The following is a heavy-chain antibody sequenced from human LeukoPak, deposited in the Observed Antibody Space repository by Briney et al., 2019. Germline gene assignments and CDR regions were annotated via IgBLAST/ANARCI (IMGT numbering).Heavy chain of an antibody. Sequence: GESLKISCQASGYIFTSNWIGWVRQMPGKGLEWMGIIYPGDSDTKYSPSFQGQVTISADKSISTAYLQWSSLKASDTAMYYCARRGFYGTNLYYAMDVWGQGTTVTVSS. J-gene: IGHJ6*02. D-gene: IGHD4/OR15-4a*01. V-gene: IGHV5-51*01. CDR2: IYPGDSDT. CDR1: GYIFTSNW. CDR3: ARRGFYGTNLYYAMDV.